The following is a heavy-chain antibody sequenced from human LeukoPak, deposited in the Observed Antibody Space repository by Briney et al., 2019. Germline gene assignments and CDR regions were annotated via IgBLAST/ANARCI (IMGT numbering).Heavy chain of an antibody. J-gene: IGHJ6*04. CDR3: ARQSSGQRLGMDV. CDR1: GGSFSSYY. Sequence: PSESLSLTGTVSGGSFSSYYGSWISQPPGKGLEWIGYIYSSGTTNYNPSLKGRGTISIDTSKNQFSLKLTSVTAADTAVYYCARQSSGQRLGMDVWGEGSTVTVSS. V-gene: IGHV4-59*08. D-gene: IGHD6-19*01. CDR2: IYSSGTT.